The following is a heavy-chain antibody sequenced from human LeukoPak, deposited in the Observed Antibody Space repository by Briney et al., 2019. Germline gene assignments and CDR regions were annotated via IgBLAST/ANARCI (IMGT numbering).Heavy chain of an antibody. V-gene: IGHV4-38-2*02. Sequence: PSETLSLTCTVSGYSISSGYYWGWIRQPPGKGLEWIGSIYHSGSTYYNPSLKSRVTISVDTSKNQFSLKLSSVTAADTAVYYCARGGSGYIFDYWGQGTLVTVSS. D-gene: IGHD3-22*01. J-gene: IGHJ4*02. CDR1: GYSISSGYY. CDR2: IYHSGST. CDR3: ARGGSGYIFDY.